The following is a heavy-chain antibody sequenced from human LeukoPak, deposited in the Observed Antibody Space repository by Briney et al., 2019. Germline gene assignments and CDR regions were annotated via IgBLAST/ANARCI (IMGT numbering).Heavy chain of an antibody. CDR3: AREYCSSTSCYRDNWFDP. V-gene: IGHV1-69*05. CDR1: GGTFSSYA. Sequence: GASVKVSCKASGGTFSSYAISWVRQAPGQGLEWMGGIIPIFGTANYAQKFQGRVTITTDESTSTAYMELSSLRSEDTAVYYCAREYCSSTSCYRDNWFDPWGQGTLVTVSS. CDR2: IIPIFGTA. J-gene: IGHJ5*02. D-gene: IGHD2-2*01.